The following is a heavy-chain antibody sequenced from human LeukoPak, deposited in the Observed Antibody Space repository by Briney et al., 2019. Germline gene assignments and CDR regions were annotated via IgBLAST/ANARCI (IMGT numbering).Heavy chain of an antibody. Sequence: SETLSLTCTVPGGSISSGGYYWSWIRQPPGKGLEWIGYIYHSGSTYYNPSLKSRVTISVDRSKNQFSLKLSSVTAADTAVYYCAGDPMGELPAYWGQGTLVTVSS. J-gene: IGHJ4*02. CDR3: AGDPMGELPAY. CDR2: IYHSGST. V-gene: IGHV4-30-2*01. CDR1: GGSISSGGYY. D-gene: IGHD3-16*01.